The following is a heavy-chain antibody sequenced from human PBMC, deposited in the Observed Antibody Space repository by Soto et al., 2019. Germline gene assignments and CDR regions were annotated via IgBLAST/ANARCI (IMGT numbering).Heavy chain of an antibody. CDR1: GFTFTSYA. CDR2: ISGSGSNT. V-gene: IGHV3-23*01. J-gene: IGHJ4*02. Sequence: PXESLRLSCAASGFTFTSYAMSWVRLTPGKGLEWVSAISGSGSNTFYADSVRGRFTISRDNSKNTVFLQMNNLRAEDTAVYFCARDRATLDYWGQGTRVTVSS. D-gene: IGHD1-26*01. CDR3: ARDRATLDY.